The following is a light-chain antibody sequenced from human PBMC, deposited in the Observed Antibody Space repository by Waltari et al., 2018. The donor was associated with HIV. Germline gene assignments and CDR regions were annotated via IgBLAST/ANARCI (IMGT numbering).Light chain of an antibody. CDR3: AAWDDNLSAVV. CDR1: ASNIGSNY. V-gene: IGLV1-47*01. CDR2: LDN. Sequence: QSVLTQPPSASGTPGQRVTISCSGSASNIGSNYVCWFQQLPGTAPKLLSYLDNQRPSGIPDRFAGSRSGTSASLAISGLRAEDEADYYCAAWDDNLSAVVFGGRTKLTVL. J-gene: IGLJ2*01.